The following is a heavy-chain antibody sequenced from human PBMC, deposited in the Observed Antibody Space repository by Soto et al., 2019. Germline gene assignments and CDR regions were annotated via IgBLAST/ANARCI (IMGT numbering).Heavy chain of an antibody. CDR2: IVVGSGNT. CDR3: AAEESAGYYYYYGMDV. CDR1: GFTFTSSA. D-gene: IGHD3-10*01. J-gene: IGHJ6*02. Sequence: QMQLVQSGPEVKKPGTSVKVSCKASGFTFTSSAVQWVRQARGQRLEWIGWIVVGSGNTNYAQKFQERVTITRGMSTSTAYMELSSLRSEDTAVYYCAAEESAGYYYYYGMDVWGQGTTVTVSS. V-gene: IGHV1-58*01.